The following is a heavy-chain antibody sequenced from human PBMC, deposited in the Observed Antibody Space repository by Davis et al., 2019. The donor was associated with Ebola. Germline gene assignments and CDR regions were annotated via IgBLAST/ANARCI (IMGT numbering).Heavy chain of an antibody. Sequence: ASVKVSCKASGYSFSSYVMYWVRQAPGQRLEWMGWINGGNGNIKYSLKFQGRVTITRDTSASTAYMELSSLRSEDTAVYYCARDSDDYCFDYWGQGTLVTVSS. CDR1: GYSFSSYV. CDR3: ARDSDDYCFDY. J-gene: IGHJ4*02. CDR2: INGGNGNI. V-gene: IGHV1-3*01. D-gene: IGHD2-21*02.